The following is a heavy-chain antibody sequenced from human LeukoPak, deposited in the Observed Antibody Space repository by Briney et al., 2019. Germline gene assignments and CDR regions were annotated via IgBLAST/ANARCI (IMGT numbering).Heavy chain of an antibody. V-gene: IGHV3-15*01. CDR1: GFTFSNAW. CDR2: IKSKTDGGTT. D-gene: IGHD5-12*01. J-gene: IGHJ4*02. Sequence: PGGSLRLSCAASGFTFSNAWMSWVRQAPGKGLEWVGRIKSKTDGGTTDYAAPVKGRFTISRDESKNTLYLQMNSLKTEDTAVYYCTTVSPNIVATIGTSQTGYWGQGTLVTVSS. CDR3: TTVSPNIVATIGTSQTGY.